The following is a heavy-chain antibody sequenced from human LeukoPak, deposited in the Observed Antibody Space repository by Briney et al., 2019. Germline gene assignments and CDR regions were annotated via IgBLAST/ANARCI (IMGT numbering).Heavy chain of an antibody. Sequence: GGSLRLSCAASGFTFNKSWMSWVRQAPGKGPEWVANIKEDGTQKYYVDSVRGRFTISRDNAENSLYLQMNSLRDEDTAVYYCARERGSGSYHPFDPWGQGTLATVSS. CDR3: ARERGSGSYHPFDP. D-gene: IGHD3-10*01. V-gene: IGHV3-7*01. J-gene: IGHJ5*02. CDR1: GFTFNKSW. CDR2: IKEDGTQK.